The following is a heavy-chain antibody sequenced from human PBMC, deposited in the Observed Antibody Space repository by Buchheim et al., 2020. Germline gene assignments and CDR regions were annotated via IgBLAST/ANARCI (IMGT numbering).Heavy chain of an antibody. J-gene: IGHJ4*02. CDR2: ISYDGSNK. Sequence: QVQLAESGGGVVQPGRSLRLSCAASGFILSSYGMVWVRQAPGKGLEWVAVISYDGSNKYYADSVKGRFTISRDNSKNTLYLQMNSLRAEDTAVYYCARGSSWYRPQYYFDYWGQGTL. V-gene: IGHV3-30*19. D-gene: IGHD6-13*01. CDR1: GFILSSYG. CDR3: ARGSSWYRPQYYFDY.